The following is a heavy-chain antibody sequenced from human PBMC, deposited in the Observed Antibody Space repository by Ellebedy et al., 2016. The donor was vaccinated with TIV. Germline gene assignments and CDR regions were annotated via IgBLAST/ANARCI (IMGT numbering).Heavy chain of an antibody. CDR2: IKQDGSKK. V-gene: IGHV3-7*03. CDR1: GFTASSNY. Sequence: GESLKISCAASGFTASSNYMSWVRQAPGKGLEWVANIKQDGSKKYYVDSVKGRFTISRDNAKNSLFLQMNSLRVEDTAVYFCARGGYGRPFDCWGQGTLVTVSS. CDR3: ARGGYGRPFDC. J-gene: IGHJ4*02. D-gene: IGHD5-12*01.